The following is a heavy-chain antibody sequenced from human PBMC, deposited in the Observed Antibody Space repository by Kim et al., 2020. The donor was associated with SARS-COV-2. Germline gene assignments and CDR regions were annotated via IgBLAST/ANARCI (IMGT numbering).Heavy chain of an antibody. CDR3: ARLLSYYYGMDV. CDR2: K. V-gene: IGHV3-30*07. Sequence: KYKAASGKGPFTSSRDNSKNTLYLQMNSLRAEDTAVYYCARLLSYYYGMDVWGQGTTVTVSS. J-gene: IGHJ6*02.